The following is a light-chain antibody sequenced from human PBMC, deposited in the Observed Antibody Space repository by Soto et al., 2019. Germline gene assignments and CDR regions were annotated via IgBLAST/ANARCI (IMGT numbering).Light chain of an antibody. CDR3: QPYNNWPRWT. CDR2: GAS. CDR1: QSVSSSY. Sequence: IGMSMSLGTLSWSKRERASLSCRASQSVSSSYLAWYQQKPGQAPRLLIYGASTRATGIPARFSGSGSGTEFTLTISIWRPEDFAVHFCQPYNNWPRWTVGQGTKVDI. J-gene: IGKJ1*01. V-gene: IGKV3-15*01.